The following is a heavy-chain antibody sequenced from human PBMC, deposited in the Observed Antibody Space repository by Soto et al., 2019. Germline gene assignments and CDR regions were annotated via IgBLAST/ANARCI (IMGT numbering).Heavy chain of an antibody. V-gene: IGHV1-69*13. Sequence: ASVKVSCKASGGTFSSYCISWVRQAPGQGLEWMGGIIPIFGTANYAQKFQGRVTITADESTSTAYMELSSLRSEDTAVYYCARVPYYYDSSGYKWPIDIWGQGTMVTVSS. CDR1: GGTFSSYC. CDR3: ARVPYYYDSSGYKWPIDI. J-gene: IGHJ3*02. CDR2: IIPIFGTA. D-gene: IGHD3-22*01.